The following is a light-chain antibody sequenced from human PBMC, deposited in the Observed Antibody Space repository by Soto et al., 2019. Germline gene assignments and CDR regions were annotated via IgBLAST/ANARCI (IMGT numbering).Light chain of an antibody. CDR2: GAS. J-gene: IGKJ5*01. CDR1: QSVSSN. V-gene: IGKV3-15*01. CDR3: QQYNNWIT. Sequence: EIVMTQSPAPLSVSPGERATLSCRASQSVSSNLASYQQKPGQAPRLLHYGASTRATGIPARFRDSGSGTELTLSTSNRQSEDFAVYYCQQYNNWITFSQGTRLESK.